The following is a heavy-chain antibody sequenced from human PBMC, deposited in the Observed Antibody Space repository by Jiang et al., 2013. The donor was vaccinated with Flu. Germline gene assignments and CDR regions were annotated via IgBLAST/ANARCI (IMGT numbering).Heavy chain of an antibody. J-gene: IGHJ2*01. CDR1: GGSMNNYY. V-gene: IGHV4-59*08. D-gene: IGHD6-13*01. CDR3: ARRPQRRSSRRNGNWYFDL. Sequence: GSGLVKPSETLALTCIVSGGSMNNYYWSWIRQPPGKGLEYIGYMSYSGSTNYNSSLKSRVTISVDTSKNQFSLNLRSVTAADTAVYFCARRPQRRSSRRNGNWYFDLWGRGTLVTVSS. CDR2: MSYSGST.